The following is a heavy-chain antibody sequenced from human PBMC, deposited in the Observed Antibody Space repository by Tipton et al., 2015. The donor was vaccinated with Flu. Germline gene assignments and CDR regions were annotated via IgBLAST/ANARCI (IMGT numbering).Heavy chain of an antibody. J-gene: IGHJ6*02. CDR3: TRPMVRGNYYYYAMDV. D-gene: IGHD3-10*01. V-gene: IGHV3-33*01. CDR2: IWYDGSNK. Sequence: SLRLSCAASGFTFSSYAMHWVRQAPGKGLEWVAGIWYDGSNKYYADSVKGRFTISRDNSKNTLYLQMNSLRAEDTAVYYCTRPMVRGNYYYYAMDVWGQGTTVTVSS. CDR1: GFTFSSYA.